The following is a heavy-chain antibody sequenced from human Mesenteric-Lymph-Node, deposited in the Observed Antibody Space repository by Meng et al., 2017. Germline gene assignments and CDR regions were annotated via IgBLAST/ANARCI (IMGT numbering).Heavy chain of an antibody. Sequence: SQTSSLTCAVHGGSFSGYYWSWIRQPPGKGLEWIGEINHSGSTNYNPPLKSRVTRSVDTSKNQFSMKMSTVTAADTAVYYCARTLNSSWFRFDYWGQGTLVTVSS. CDR2: INHSGST. CDR1: GGSFSGYY. D-gene: IGHD6-13*01. J-gene: IGHJ4*02. CDR3: ARTLNSSWFRFDY. V-gene: IGHV4-34*01.